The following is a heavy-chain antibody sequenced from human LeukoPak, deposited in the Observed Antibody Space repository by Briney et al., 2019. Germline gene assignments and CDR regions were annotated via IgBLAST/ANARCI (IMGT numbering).Heavy chain of an antibody. D-gene: IGHD2-21*01. CDR2: INHSGST. Sequence: SETLSLTCAVYGVSFSGYYWSWIRQPPGKGLEWIGEINHSGSTNYNPSLKSRVTISVDTSKNQFSLKLSSVTAADTAVYYCARDMTLRGGGEHWGQGTLVTVSS. CDR1: GVSFSGYY. CDR3: ARDMTLRGGGEH. V-gene: IGHV4-34*01. J-gene: IGHJ4*02.